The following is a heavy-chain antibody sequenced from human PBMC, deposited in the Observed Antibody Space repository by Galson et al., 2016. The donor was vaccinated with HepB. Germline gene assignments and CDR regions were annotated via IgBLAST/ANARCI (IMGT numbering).Heavy chain of an antibody. CDR2: ISYDGSNE. CDR3: ATDFWSGRSLDV. V-gene: IGHV3-30-3*01. CDR1: GITFRSYT. Sequence: SLRLSCAASGITFRSYTMHWVRQAPGKGLEWLAVISYDGSNEYYADSVKGRFTISRDNSKSTLYLQMNSLRVEDTAVYYCATDFWSGRSLDVWGQGTTVTVSS. J-gene: IGHJ6*02. D-gene: IGHD3-3*01.